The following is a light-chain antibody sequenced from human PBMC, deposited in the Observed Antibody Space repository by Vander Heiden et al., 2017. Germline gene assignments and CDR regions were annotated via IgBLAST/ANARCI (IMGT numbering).Light chain of an antibody. Sequence: DIQMTQSPSFVYASVGDRVTISCRASQYSSSWLAWYQQKPGEAPKLLISDASRLQDEVPPRFSGSGSGTEFTLTISSLQPEDSASYYCQQTENFPVAFGQGTKVEVK. CDR1: QYSSSW. CDR2: DAS. CDR3: QQTENFPVA. V-gene: IGKV1-12*01. J-gene: IGKJ1*01.